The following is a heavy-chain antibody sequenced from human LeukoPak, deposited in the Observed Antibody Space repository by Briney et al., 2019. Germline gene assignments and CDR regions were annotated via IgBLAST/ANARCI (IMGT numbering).Heavy chain of an antibody. Sequence: SETLSLTCTVSGGSISSYYWSWIRQPPGKGLEWIGYIYNSGSTNYNPSLKSRVTISVDTSKNQFSLKLSSVTAADTAVYYCAREGSSASRDGFDIWGQGTMVTVS. CDR1: GGSISSYY. CDR3: AREGSSASRDGFDI. CDR2: IYNSGST. V-gene: IGHV4-59*01. J-gene: IGHJ3*02.